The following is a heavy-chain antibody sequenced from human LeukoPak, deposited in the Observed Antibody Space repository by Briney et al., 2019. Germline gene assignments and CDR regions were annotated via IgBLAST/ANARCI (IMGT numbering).Heavy chain of an antibody. V-gene: IGHV4-31*03. Sequence: SETLSLTCTVSGGSISSGGYYWSWIRQHPGKGLEWIGYIYYSGGTYYNPSLKSRVTISVDTSKNQFSLKLSSVTAADTAVYYCARSSIAARLAAFDPWGQGTLVTVSS. CDR1: GGSISSGGYY. D-gene: IGHD6-6*01. J-gene: IGHJ5*02. CDR2: IYYSGGT. CDR3: ARSSIAARLAAFDP.